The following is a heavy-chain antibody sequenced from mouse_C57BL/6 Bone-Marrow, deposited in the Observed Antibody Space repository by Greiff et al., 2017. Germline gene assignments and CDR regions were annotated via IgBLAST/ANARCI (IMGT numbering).Heavy chain of an antibody. J-gene: IGHJ2*01. CDR1: GYTFTDYY. D-gene: IGHD2-1*01. Sequence: QVQLQQSGAELVRPGASVKLSCTASGYTFTDYYINWVKQRPGQGLEWIARIDPGSGNTYYNEKFKGKATLTADKSSTSAYMQLISLTSKDSAVYFCARDYGKFDYWGQGTTLTVSS. V-gene: IGHV1-76*01. CDR2: IDPGSGNT. CDR3: ARDYGKFDY.